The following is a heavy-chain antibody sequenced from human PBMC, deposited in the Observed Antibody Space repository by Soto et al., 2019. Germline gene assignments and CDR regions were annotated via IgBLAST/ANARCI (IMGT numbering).Heavy chain of an antibody. CDR1: GGTFSSYT. V-gene: IGHV1-69*02. CDR3: ARGFAVDTAMAPYYYYYYYMDV. CDR2: IIPILGIA. Sequence: ASVKVSCKASGGTFSSYTISWVRQAPGQGLEWMGRIIPILGIANYAQKFQGRVTITADKSTSTAYMELSSLRSEDTAVYYCARGFAVDTAMAPYYYYYYYMDVWGKGTTVTVSS. D-gene: IGHD5-18*01. J-gene: IGHJ6*03.